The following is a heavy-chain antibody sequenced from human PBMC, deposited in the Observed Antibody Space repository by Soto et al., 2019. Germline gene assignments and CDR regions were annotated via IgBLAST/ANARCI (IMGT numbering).Heavy chain of an antibody. D-gene: IGHD6-13*01. CDR3: ARQAAADKDYYYGMDV. Sequence: QVQLVQSGAEVKKPGSSVKVSCKASGGTFSSYAISWVRQAPGQGLEWMGGSIPIFGTANYAQKLQGRVKITADESTSTAYMELISLRSEDTAVYYCARQAAADKDYYYGMDVWGQGTTVTVSS. CDR2: SIPIFGTA. J-gene: IGHJ6*02. CDR1: GGTFSSYA. V-gene: IGHV1-69*12.